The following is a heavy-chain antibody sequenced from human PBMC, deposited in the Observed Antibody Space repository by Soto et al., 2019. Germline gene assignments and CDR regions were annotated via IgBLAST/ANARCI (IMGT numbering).Heavy chain of an antibody. CDR3: ARSSTSANYFDY. CDR1: GGSISSGGYY. Sequence: QVQLQESGPGLVKPSQTLSLTCTVSGGSISSGGYYWSWIRQHPGKGLEWIGYIYYSGSTYYNPPLKSRLTISVDTSKIQFSLKLSSVTAADTVVYYCARSSTSANYFDYWGQGTLVTVSS. CDR2: IYYSGST. D-gene: IGHD2-2*01. V-gene: IGHV4-31*03. J-gene: IGHJ4*02.